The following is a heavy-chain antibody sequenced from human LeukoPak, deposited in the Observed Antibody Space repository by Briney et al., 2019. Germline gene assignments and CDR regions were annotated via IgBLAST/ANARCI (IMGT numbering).Heavy chain of an antibody. D-gene: IGHD5-18*01. J-gene: IGHJ5*02. V-gene: IGHV4-34*01. CDR3: ARGRGIQLWLRWFDP. CDR1: GGSISSYY. CDR2: INHSGST. Sequence: SETLSLTCTVSGGSISSYYWSWIRQPPGKGLEWIGEINHSGSTNYNPSLKSRVTISVDTSKNQFSLKLSSVTAADTAVYYCARGRGIQLWLRWFDPWGQGTLVTVSS.